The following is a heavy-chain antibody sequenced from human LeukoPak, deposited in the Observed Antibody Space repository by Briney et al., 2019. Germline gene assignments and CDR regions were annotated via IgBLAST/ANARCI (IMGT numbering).Heavy chain of an antibody. D-gene: IGHD2-21*01. Sequence: GAPVKVSCKASGYTFTGYYMHWVRQAPGQGLEWMGWINPNNGVTNYAQKFQGRVTMTRDTSISTAYMELSRLRSDDTAMYYCASSDSGTFRRYYFDYWGQGTLVTVSS. CDR3: ASSDSGTFRRYYFDY. V-gene: IGHV1-2*02. J-gene: IGHJ4*02. CDR1: GYTFTGYY. CDR2: INPNNGVT.